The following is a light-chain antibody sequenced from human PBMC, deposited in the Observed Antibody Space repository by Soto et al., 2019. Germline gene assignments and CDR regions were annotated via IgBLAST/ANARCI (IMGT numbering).Light chain of an antibody. J-gene: IGLJ3*02. CDR2: EGS. Sequence: QSALTQPASVSGSPGQSITISCTGTSSDVGSYNLVSWYQQHPCKAPKLMIYEGSKRPSGVSNRFSGSKSGNTASLTISGLQAADEADYYCCSYAGSSTLVFGGWTKLTVL. V-gene: IGLV2-23*01. CDR1: SSDVGSYNL. CDR3: CSYAGSSTLV.